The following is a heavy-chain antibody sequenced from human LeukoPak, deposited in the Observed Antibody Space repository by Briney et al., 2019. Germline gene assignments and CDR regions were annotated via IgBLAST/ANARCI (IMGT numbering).Heavy chain of an antibody. Sequence: PSETLSLTCAVYGGSFSGYHWTWIRQSPGEGLEWIGDINPSGSTYYNPSLKSRLTISVDTSKNQFSLKLRSVTAADTAVYYCARGRHDITMIVVVMTSASYYLDVWGKGTTVTVS. V-gene: IGHV4-34*01. D-gene: IGHD3-22*01. CDR2: INPSGST. J-gene: IGHJ6*03. CDR3: ARGRHDITMIVVVMTSASYYLDV. CDR1: GGSFSGYH.